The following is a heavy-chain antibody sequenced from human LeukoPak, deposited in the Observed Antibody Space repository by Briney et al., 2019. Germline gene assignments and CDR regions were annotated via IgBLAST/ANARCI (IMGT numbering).Heavy chain of an antibody. V-gene: IGHV1-2*02. CDR2: INPNSGGT. CDR1: GYTFTDSF. D-gene: IGHD6-13*01. J-gene: IGHJ4*02. Sequence: ASVKVSCKASGYTFTDSFIHWVRQAPGQGLEWLGWINPNSGGTNYAQKFQGRVTMTRDTSINTAYMDLSSLRSDDTAVYYCARVGSSWSYYFDRWGQGTLVTVSS. CDR3: ARVGSSWSYYFDR.